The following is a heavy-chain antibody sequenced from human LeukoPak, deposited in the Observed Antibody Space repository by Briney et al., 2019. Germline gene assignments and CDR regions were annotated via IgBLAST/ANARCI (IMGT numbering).Heavy chain of an antibody. D-gene: IGHD6-6*01. V-gene: IGHV1-2*02. J-gene: IGHJ4*02. CDR1: GYTFTGYS. Sequence: GESLKVSCKASGYTFTGYSMHWVRQAPGQGLEWMGWINPNSGGTNYAQKFQGRVTMTRDTSISTAYMELSRLRSDDTAVYYCARESSSSSANDYWGQGTLVTVSS. CDR3: ARESSSSSANDY. CDR2: INPNSGGT.